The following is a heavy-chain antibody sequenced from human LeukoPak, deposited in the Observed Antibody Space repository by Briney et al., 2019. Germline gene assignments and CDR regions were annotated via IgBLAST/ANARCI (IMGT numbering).Heavy chain of an antibody. Sequence: GGSLRLSCAASGFTFSSYAMSWVRQAPGKGLEWVSAISGSGGSTYYADSVKGRFTISRDNSKNTLYLQMNSLRAEDTAVYYCAKDREQYSSSWYQPDAFDIWGQGTMVTVSS. D-gene: IGHD6-13*01. CDR3: AKDREQYSSSWYQPDAFDI. J-gene: IGHJ3*02. CDR2: ISGSGGST. V-gene: IGHV3-23*01. CDR1: GFTFSSYA.